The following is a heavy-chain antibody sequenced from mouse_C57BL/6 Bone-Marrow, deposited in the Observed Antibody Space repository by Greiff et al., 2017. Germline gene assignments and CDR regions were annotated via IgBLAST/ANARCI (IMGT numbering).Heavy chain of an antibody. CDR3: ARHDGFYYYAMDY. J-gene: IGHJ4*01. V-gene: IGHV5-6*01. CDR1: GFTFSSYG. D-gene: IGHD2-3*01. CDR2: ISSGGSCT. Sequence: EVQLVESGGDLVKPGGSLTLSCAASGFTFSSYGMSWVRQTPDKRLEWVATISSGGSCTYYPDSVKGRFTISRDNAKNTLYLQMSSLKSEDTAMYYCARHDGFYYYAMDYWGQGTSVTVSS.